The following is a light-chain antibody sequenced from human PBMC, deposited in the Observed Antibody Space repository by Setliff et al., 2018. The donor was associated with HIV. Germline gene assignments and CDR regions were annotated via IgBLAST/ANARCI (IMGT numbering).Light chain of an antibody. J-gene: IGLJ2*01. CDR2: DDS. CDR1: NIGRKS. Sequence: SYELTQPPSVSLAPGKTARITCGGNNIGRKSVHWYQQKPGQAPVLVVSDDSDRPSGIPERFSGSISGNTATLTISRVEAGDEADYHCQVWDSSSDHVVFGGGTKVTVL. V-gene: IGLV3-21*03. CDR3: QVWDSSSDHVV.